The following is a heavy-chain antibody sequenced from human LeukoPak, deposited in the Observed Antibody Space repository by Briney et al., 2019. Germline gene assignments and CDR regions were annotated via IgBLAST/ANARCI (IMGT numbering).Heavy chain of an antibody. CDR2: ISSSGSTI. V-gene: IGHV3-48*03. D-gene: IGHD3-10*02. CDR1: GFTFSSYE. CDR3: TELGITMIGGV. Sequence: GGSLRLSCAASGFTFSSYEMNWVRQAPGKGLEWVSYISSSGSTIYYADSVKGRFTISRDNAKNSLYLQMNSLRAEDTAVYYCTELGITMIGGVWGKGTRSPSPQ. J-gene: IGHJ6*04.